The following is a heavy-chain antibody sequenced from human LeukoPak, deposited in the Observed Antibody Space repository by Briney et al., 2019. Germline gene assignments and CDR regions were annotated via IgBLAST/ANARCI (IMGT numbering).Heavy chain of an antibody. J-gene: IGHJ4*02. CDR2: IYHSGST. CDR1: GGSISSGGYY. D-gene: IGHD6-13*01. CDR3: AAPGIAAADDY. Sequence: SQTLSLTCTVSGGSISSGGYYWSWIRQPPGKGLEWIGYIYHSGSTYYNPSLKSRVTISVDTSKNQFSLKLSSVTAADTAVYYCAAPGIAAADDYWGQGTLVTVSS. V-gene: IGHV4-30-2*01.